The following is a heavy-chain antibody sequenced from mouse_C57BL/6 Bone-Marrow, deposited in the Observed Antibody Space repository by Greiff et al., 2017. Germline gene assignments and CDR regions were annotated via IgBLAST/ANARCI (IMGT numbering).Heavy chain of an antibody. J-gene: IGHJ4*01. Sequence: EVMLVESGGGLVQPGGSLKLSCAASGFTFSDYGMAWVRQAPRKGPEWVAFISNLAYSIYYADPVTGRFTIARENAKNTLDLEMSSLRSEDTAMYYCARRLRVYAMDYWGQGTSVTVSS. D-gene: IGHD1-1*01. V-gene: IGHV5-15*01. CDR1: GFTFSDYG. CDR2: ISNLAYSI. CDR3: ARRLRVYAMDY.